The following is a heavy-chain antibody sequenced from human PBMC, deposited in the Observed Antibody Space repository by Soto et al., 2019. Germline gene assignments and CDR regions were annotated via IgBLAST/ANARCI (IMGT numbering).Heavy chain of an antibody. CDR3: ARAIQDYGSGSYFPESNY. D-gene: IGHD3-10*01. Sequence: ASVKVSCKASGYTFTSYGISWVRQAPGQGLEWMGWISAYNGNTNYARKLQGRVTMTTDTSTSTAYMELRSLRSDDTAVYYCARAIQDYGSGSYFPESNYWGQGTLVTVSS. V-gene: IGHV1-18*04. CDR2: ISAYNGNT. CDR1: GYTFTSYG. J-gene: IGHJ4*02.